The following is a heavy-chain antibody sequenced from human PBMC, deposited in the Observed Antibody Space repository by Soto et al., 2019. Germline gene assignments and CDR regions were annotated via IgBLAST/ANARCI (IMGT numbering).Heavy chain of an antibody. Sequence: GASVKVSCKASGYTFTNYGITWVRQAPGQGLEWMGWISAYNGEAHYTQRLQGRVTMTTDTSMSTAYMELSSLRSEDTAVYYCARGRRTLCSGGSCGAFDIWGQGTMVTVSS. CDR2: ISAYNGEA. CDR1: GYTFTNYG. D-gene: IGHD2-15*01. CDR3: ARGRRTLCSGGSCGAFDI. V-gene: IGHV1-18*01. J-gene: IGHJ3*02.